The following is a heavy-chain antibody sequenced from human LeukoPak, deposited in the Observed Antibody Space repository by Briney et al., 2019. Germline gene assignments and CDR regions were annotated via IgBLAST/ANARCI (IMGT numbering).Heavy chain of an antibody. V-gene: IGHV4-59*01. CDR2: MYYSGST. CDR1: GGSISSYY. Sequence: PSETLSLTCTVSGGSISSYYWSWLRQPPGKGLEWIGYMYYSGSTNYNPSTNYNPSLKSRVTISVDTSKNQFSLKLSSVTAADTAVYYCARDVGATPGYFDYWGQGTLVTVSS. CDR3: ARDVGATPGYFDY. D-gene: IGHD1-26*01. J-gene: IGHJ4*02.